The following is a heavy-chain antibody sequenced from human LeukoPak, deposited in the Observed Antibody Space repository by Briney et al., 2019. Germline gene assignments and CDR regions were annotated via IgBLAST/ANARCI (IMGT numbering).Heavy chain of an antibody. CDR1: GGSISSGGYY. Sequence: PSETLSLTCTVSGGSISSGGYYWSWIRQHPGKGLEWIGYIYYSGSTYYNPSLKSRVTISVVTSKNQFSLKLSSVTAADTAVYYCARGEDYSNYYFDYWGQGTLVTVSS. J-gene: IGHJ4*02. CDR3: ARGEDYSNYYFDY. V-gene: IGHV4-31*03. D-gene: IGHD4-11*01. CDR2: IYYSGST.